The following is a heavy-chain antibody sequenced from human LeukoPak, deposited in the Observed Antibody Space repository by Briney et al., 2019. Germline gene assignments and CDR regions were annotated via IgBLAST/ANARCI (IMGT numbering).Heavy chain of an antibody. CDR3: ARWGSMVTKYYFDY. D-gene: IGHD3-10*01. V-gene: IGHV4-34*01. CDR1: GGSFSGYY. J-gene: IGHJ4*02. Sequence: SETLSLTCAVYGGSFSGYYWSWIRQPPGKGLEWIGEINHSGSTNYNPSLKSRVTISVDTSKNQFSLKLSSVTAADTAVYYCARWGSMVTKYYFDYWGQGTLVTVSS. CDR2: INHSGST.